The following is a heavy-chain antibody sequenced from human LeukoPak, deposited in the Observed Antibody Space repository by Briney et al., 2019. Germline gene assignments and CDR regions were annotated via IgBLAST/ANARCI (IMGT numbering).Heavy chain of an antibody. CDR3: AREGGWSPWYFDY. Sequence: GSSVKVSCKASGGTFSGYAISWVRQAPGQGLEWMGRIIPILGIANYAQKFQGRVTITADKSTSTAYMELSSLRSEDTAVYYCAREGGWSPWYFDYWGQGTLVTVSS. D-gene: IGHD6-19*01. J-gene: IGHJ4*02. V-gene: IGHV1-69*04. CDR2: IIPILGIA. CDR1: GGTFSGYA.